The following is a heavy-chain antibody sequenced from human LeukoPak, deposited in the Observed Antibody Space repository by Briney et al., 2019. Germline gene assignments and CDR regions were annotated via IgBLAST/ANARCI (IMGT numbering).Heavy chain of an antibody. CDR2: ISGSGGST. CDR1: GFTFSTYG. CDR3: AKDYDTLTGYYSLSDY. J-gene: IGHJ4*02. D-gene: IGHD3-9*01. Sequence: PGRSLRLSCGASGFTFSTYGMHWVRQAPGKGLEWVSVISGSGGSTSYADSVKGRFTVSRDNSKNMLYLQMNSLRAEDTAIYYCAKDYDTLTGYYSLSDYWGQGTLVTVSS. V-gene: IGHV3-23*01.